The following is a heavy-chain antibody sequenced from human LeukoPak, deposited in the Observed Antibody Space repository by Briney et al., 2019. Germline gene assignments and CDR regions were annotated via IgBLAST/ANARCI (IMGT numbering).Heavy chain of an antibody. CDR1: GFTFSSYS. J-gene: IGHJ6*03. V-gene: IGHV3-21*01. D-gene: IGHD2/OR15-2a*01. Sequence: GGSLRLSCAASGFTFSSYSMNWVRQAPGKGLEWVSSISSSSSYIYYADSVKGRFTISRDNAKNSLYLQMNSLRAEDTAVYYCARDIYDSHYYYMDVWGKGTTVTVSS. CDR2: ISSSSSYI. CDR3: ARDIYDSHYYYMDV.